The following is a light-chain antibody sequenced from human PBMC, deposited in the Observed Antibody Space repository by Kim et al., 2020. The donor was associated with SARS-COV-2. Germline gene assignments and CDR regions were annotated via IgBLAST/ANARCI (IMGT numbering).Light chain of an antibody. CDR2: YDG. CDR1: NLRTKV. Sequence: VAPGTTASIPGGGVNLRTKVVRWYQQKPGQAPVLVIYYDGVRPSGIPERFSGSNSGNTATLTISRVEAGDEADYYCQVWDSRNDWVFGGGTKLTVL. CDR3: QVWDSRNDWV. V-gene: IGLV3-21*01. J-gene: IGLJ3*02.